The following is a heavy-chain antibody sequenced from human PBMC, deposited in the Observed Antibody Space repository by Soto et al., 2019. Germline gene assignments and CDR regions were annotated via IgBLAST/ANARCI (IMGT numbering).Heavy chain of an antibody. Sequence: GGSLRLSCAASGFTVSRNYMSWVRQAPGRGLEWVSIIYNDGTTKYQDSVRGRFTISSDNSKNTLYLQMNSLTAEDTAVYYCARVMGHSSLSQFDYWGQGTLVTVSS. CDR2: IYNDGTT. J-gene: IGHJ4*02. D-gene: IGHD6-13*01. CDR3: ARVMGHSSLSQFDY. CDR1: GFTVSRNY. V-gene: IGHV3-66*01.